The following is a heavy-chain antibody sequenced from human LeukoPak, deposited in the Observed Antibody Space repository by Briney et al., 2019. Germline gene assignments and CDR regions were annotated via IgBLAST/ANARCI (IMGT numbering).Heavy chain of an antibody. Sequence: GGSLRLSCAASGFTFSSYAMSWVRQAPGKGLEWVSAISGSGGSTYYADSVKGRFIISRDTSKNTLYLQMNRLRADDASLYFCSKDTDRITMIVCDYWGQGTLVTVSS. CDR2: ISGSGGST. CDR3: SKDTDRITMIVCDY. V-gene: IGHV3-23*01. D-gene: IGHD3-22*01. CDR1: GFTFSSYA. J-gene: IGHJ4*02.